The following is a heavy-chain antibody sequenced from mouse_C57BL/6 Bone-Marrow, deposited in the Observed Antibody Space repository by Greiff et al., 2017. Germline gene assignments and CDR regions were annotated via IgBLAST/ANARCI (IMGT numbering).Heavy chain of an antibody. CDR2: IDPSDSYT. CDR1: GYTFTSYW. V-gene: IGHV1-69*01. D-gene: IGHD3-2*02. J-gene: IGHJ2*01. Sequence: QVQLQQPGAELVMPGASVKLSCKASGYTFTSYWMHWVKQRPGQGLEWIGEIDPSDSYTNYNQKFKGKSTLTVDKSSSTAYMQLSSLTSEESAVYYCARKRGQLRPRGDYFDYWGQGTTLTVSS. CDR3: ARKRGQLRPRGDYFDY.